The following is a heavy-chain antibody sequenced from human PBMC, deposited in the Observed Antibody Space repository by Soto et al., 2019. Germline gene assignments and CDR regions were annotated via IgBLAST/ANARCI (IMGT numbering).Heavy chain of an antibody. Sequence: SPTLSLTCAISGDSVSSNSAAWNWIRQSPSRGLEWLGRTYYRSKWYNDYAVSVKSRITINPDTSKNQFSLQLNSVTPEETAVYYCARELSIVVVPAARVSAFDIWGQGTMVTVSS. V-gene: IGHV6-1*01. J-gene: IGHJ3*02. CDR2: TYYRSKWYN. CDR1: GDSVSSNSAA. D-gene: IGHD2-2*01. CDR3: ARELSIVVVPAARVSAFDI.